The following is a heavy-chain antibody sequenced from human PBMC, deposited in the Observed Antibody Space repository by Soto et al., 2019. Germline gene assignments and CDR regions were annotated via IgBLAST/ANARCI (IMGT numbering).Heavy chain of an antibody. J-gene: IGHJ6*02. V-gene: IGHV5-10-1*01. CDR3: ARLLYYDILTGYYRSSFDYGMDV. D-gene: IGHD3-9*01. Sequence: HGESLKISCKGSGYSFTSYWISWVRQMPGKGLEWMGRIDPSDSYTNYSPSFQGHVTISADKSISTAYLQWSSLKASDTAMYYCARLLYYDILTGYYRSSFDYGMDVWGQGTTVTVSS. CDR1: GYSFTSYW. CDR2: IDPSDSYT.